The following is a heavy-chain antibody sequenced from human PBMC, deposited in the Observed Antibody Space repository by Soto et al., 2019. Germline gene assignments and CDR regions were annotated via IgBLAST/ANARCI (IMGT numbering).Heavy chain of an antibody. J-gene: IGHJ4*02. Sequence: SETLRLTCTVVGGSISNHCGRCIRKPPGKGLEWIGYIYYSGSTNYNPSLKSRITMSVDTSKNQFSLELSSVTAADTAVYYCAQSSGYSFGYWGQGTLVTVSS. V-gene: IGHV4-59*03. CDR2: IYYSGST. D-gene: IGHD6-19*01. CDR1: GGSISNHC. CDR3: AQSSGYSFGY.